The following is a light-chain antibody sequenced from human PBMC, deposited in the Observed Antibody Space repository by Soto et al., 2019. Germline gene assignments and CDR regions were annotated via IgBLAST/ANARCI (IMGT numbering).Light chain of an antibody. CDR3: CSYAGSSPSYV. V-gene: IGLV2-23*02. CDR2: EFS. J-gene: IGLJ1*01. Sequence: QSALTQPASVSGSPGQSITISCTGTSSDVGSYNLVSWYQQHPGKAPKLMIYEFSQRRSGVSNRFSGSKSGNTASLKISGRKAEDDADYYCCSYAGSSPSYVFGTWTKITFL. CDR1: SSDVGSYNL.